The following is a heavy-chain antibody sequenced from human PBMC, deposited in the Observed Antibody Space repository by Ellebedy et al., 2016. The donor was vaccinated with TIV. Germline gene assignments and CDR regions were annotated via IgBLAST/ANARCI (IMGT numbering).Heavy chain of an antibody. Sequence: GGSLRLXCAAYGFNFNTYSMNWVRQAPGKGLEWVSYISSGSSTIYYADSVKGRFTISRDNAKNSLYLQMNSLRDEDTAVYYCARYFGGFNSWGQGSLVTVSS. CDR3: ARYFGGFNS. J-gene: IGHJ5*01. CDR2: ISSGSSTI. CDR1: GFNFNTYS. D-gene: IGHD3-9*01. V-gene: IGHV3-48*02.